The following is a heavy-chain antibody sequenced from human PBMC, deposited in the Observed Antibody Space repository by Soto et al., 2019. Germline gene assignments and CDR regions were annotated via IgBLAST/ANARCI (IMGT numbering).Heavy chain of an antibody. CDR2: ISSSSSTI. CDR1: GFTFSSYS. D-gene: IGHD2-2*01. V-gene: IGHV3-48*02. J-gene: IGHJ4*02. Sequence: EVQLVESGGGLVQPGGSLRLSCAASGFTFSSYSMNWVRQAPGKGLEWVSYISSSSSTIYYADSVKGRFTISRDNAKNSLYLQMNSLRDEDTAVYYCARDTEYQLLRWGYFDYWGQGTLVTVSS. CDR3: ARDTEYQLLRWGYFDY.